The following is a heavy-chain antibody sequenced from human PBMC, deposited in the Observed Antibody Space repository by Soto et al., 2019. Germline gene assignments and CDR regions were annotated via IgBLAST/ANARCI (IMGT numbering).Heavy chain of an antibody. CDR2: INAGNDNT. D-gene: IGHD3-3*01. Sequence: QVQLVQSGAEVKKPGASVKVSCKASGYTFTTYVMHWVRQAPGHRLEWMGWINAGNDNTKYSQKFQGRVTITRDTSASTVYMELSSLSSEDTAVYYCARVGHYYYGMDVWGQGTTVTVSS. CDR1: GYTFTTYV. J-gene: IGHJ6*02. V-gene: IGHV1-3*01. CDR3: ARVGHYYYGMDV.